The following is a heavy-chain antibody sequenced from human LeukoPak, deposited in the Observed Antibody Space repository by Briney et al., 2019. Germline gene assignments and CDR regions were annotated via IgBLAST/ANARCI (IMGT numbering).Heavy chain of an antibody. Sequence: SETLSLTCTVSGYSISSGYYWGWIRQPPGKGLEWIGSIYHSGSTYYNPSLKSRVTISVDTSKNQFSLKLSSVTAADTAVYYCARQYSGSYDDYWGQGTLVTVSS. CDR2: IYHSGST. CDR3: ARQYSGSYDDY. CDR1: GYSISSGYY. J-gene: IGHJ4*02. D-gene: IGHD1-26*01. V-gene: IGHV4-38-2*02.